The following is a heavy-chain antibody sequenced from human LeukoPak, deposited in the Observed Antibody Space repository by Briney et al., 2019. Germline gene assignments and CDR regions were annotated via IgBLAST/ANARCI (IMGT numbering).Heavy chain of an antibody. J-gene: IGHJ4*02. Sequence: GGSLRLSCAASGFTFSSYAMGWVRQAPGKGLERVSAISGSGGSTYYADSVKGRFTISRDNSKNTLYLQMNSLRAEDTAVYYCAKDLEGATYSHYFDYWGRGTLVTVSS. D-gene: IGHD1-26*01. CDR3: AKDLEGATYSHYFDY. V-gene: IGHV3-23*01. CDR2: ISGSGGST. CDR1: GFTFSSYA.